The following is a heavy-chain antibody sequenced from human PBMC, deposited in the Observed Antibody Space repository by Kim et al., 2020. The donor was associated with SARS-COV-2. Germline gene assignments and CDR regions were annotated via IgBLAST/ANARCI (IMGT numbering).Heavy chain of an antibody. Sequence: GGSLRLSCAASGFTFSSYAMSWVRQAPGKGLEWVSAISGSGGSTYYADSVKGRFTISRDNSKNTLYLQMNSLRAEDTAVYYCAKDLIAYCGGDCYTNFDYWGQGTLVTVSS. CDR2: ISGSGGST. D-gene: IGHD2-21*02. CDR1: GFTFSSYA. J-gene: IGHJ4*02. V-gene: IGHV3-23*01. CDR3: AKDLIAYCGGDCYTNFDY.